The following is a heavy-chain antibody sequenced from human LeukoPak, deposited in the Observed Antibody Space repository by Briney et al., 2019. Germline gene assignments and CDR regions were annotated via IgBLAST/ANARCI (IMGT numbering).Heavy chain of an antibody. J-gene: IGHJ4*02. CDR2: MSSSGSMT. V-gene: IGHV3-48*03. CDR1: GFSFSNYE. Sequence: PGGSLRLSCAASGFSFSNYEMNWVRQTPGKGLEWVSYMSSSGSMTWYADSVKGRFAISRDNAKRSLYLQMNSLRVEDTAVYYCAKFDVLPYFDSWGQGTLVTVSS. CDR3: AKFDVLPYFDS. D-gene: IGHD3-9*01.